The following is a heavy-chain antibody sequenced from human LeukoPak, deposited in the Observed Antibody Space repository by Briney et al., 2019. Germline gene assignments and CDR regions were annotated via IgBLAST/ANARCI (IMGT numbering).Heavy chain of an antibody. D-gene: IGHD3-3*01. CDR2: INPNSGGT. J-gene: IGHJ6*03. CDR3: ARAGKYDFWSGYINRYYYYYMDV. CDR1: GYTFTGYY. V-gene: IGHV1-2*02. Sequence: ASVKVSCKASGYTFTGYYMHWVRQAPGQGLEWMGWINPNSGGTNYAQKFQGRVTMTRDTSISTAYMELSRLRSDDTAVYYCARAGKYDFWSGYINRYYYYYMDVWGKGTTVTVSS.